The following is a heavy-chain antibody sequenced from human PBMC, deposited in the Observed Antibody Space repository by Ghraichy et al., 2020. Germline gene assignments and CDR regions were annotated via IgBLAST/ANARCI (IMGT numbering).Heavy chain of an antibody. CDR3: AKDSLNYYDSSGYYYFDY. CDR1: GFTFDDYT. V-gene: IGHV3-43*01. CDR2: ISWDGGST. Sequence: LSLTCAASGFTFDDYTMHWVRQAPGKGLEWVSLISWDGGSTYYADSVKGRFTISRDNSKNSLYLQMNSLRTEDTALYYCAKDSLNYYDSSGYYYFDYWGQGTLVTVSS. J-gene: IGHJ4*02. D-gene: IGHD3-22*01.